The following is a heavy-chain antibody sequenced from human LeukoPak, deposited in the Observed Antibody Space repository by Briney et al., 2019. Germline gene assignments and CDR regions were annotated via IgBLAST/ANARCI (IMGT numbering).Heavy chain of an antibody. CDR3: AKDRSMTTVTPFDN. J-gene: IGHJ4*02. CDR1: GFTFKNYA. V-gene: IGHV3-23*01. D-gene: IGHD4-17*01. CDR2: ISGSGDTT. Sequence: GGSLRLSCAASGFTFKNYAMSWVRQAPGKGLEWVSAISGSGDTTYYADSVKGRFTISRDNSKNTVYLQMNSLRAEDTAVYYCAKDRSMTTVTPFDNWGQGTLVAVSS.